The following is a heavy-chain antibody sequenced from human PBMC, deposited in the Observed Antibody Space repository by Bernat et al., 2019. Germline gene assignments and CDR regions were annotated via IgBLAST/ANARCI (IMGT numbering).Heavy chain of an antibody. V-gene: IGHV3-33*01. CDR3: ARDGGLGYCSGGSCWKGRYFDY. CDR1: GFTFSSYG. D-gene: IGHD2-15*01. J-gene: IGHJ4*02. Sequence: QVQLVESGGGVVQPGRSLRLSCAASGFTFSSYGMHWVRQAPGKGLEWVAVIWYDGSNKYYADSVKGRFTISRDNSKNTLYLQMNSLRAEDTAVYYCARDGGLGYCSGGSCWKGRYFDYWDQGTLVTVSS. CDR2: IWYDGSNK.